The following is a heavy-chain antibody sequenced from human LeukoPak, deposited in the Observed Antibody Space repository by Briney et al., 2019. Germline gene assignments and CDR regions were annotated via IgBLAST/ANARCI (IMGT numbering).Heavy chain of an antibody. J-gene: IGHJ4*02. CDR3: ASLDYYDSSGSSDY. Sequence: PSETLSLTCTVSGGSISSYYWSWIRQPPGKGLEWIGYIYYSGSTNYNPSLKSRVTISVDTSKNKFSLKLSSVTAADTAVYYCASLDYYDSSGSSDYWGQGTLVTVSS. CDR2: IYYSGST. CDR1: GGSISSYY. D-gene: IGHD3-22*01. V-gene: IGHV4-59*01.